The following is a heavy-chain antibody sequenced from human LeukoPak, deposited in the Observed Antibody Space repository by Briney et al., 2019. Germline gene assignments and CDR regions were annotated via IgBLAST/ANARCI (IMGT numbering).Heavy chain of an antibody. CDR2: INHSGST. CDR1: GGSLTGYY. CDR3: AGRVAFDI. J-gene: IGHJ3*02. V-gene: IGHV4-34*01. Sequence: SETLSLTCGVSGGSLTGYYWSWIRQPPGKGLEWIGEINHSGSTKYNPSLESRVSISLDTSKNHFSLRLSSVTAADTAVYYCAGRVAFDIWGQGTMVTVS.